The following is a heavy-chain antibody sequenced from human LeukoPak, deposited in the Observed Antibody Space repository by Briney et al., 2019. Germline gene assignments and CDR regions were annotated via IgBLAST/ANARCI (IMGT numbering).Heavy chain of an antibody. Sequence: GGSLRLSCAASGFTFSSYAMSWVRQAPGKGLEWVSAISGSGGSTYYADSVNGRFTISRDKSKNTLYLQMNSLRAEDTAVYYCAKDEKDFWSDYYNTPLFWGQGTLVTVSS. D-gene: IGHD3-3*01. CDR3: AKDEKDFWSDYYNTPLF. CDR2: ISGSGGST. CDR1: GFTFSSYA. J-gene: IGHJ4*02. V-gene: IGHV3-23*01.